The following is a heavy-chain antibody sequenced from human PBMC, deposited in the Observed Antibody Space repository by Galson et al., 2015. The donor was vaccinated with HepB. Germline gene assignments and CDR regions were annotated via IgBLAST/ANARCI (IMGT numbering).Heavy chain of an antibody. Sequence: SVKVSCKASGYTFTNYGISWVRQAPGQGLEWMGWISANNGNTKYAQKLQGRVTMTTDTSTSTANMELRSLRSDDTAVYYCARGDDYVWGSYQNNYYYGMDVWGQGTTVIVSS. CDR3: ARGDDYVWGSYQNNYYYGMDV. CDR1: GYTFTNYG. D-gene: IGHD3-16*02. CDR2: ISANNGNT. J-gene: IGHJ6*02. V-gene: IGHV1-18*04.